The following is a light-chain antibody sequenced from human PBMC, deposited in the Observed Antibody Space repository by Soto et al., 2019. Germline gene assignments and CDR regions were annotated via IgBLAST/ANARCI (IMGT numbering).Light chain of an antibody. CDR1: QSVLYSPNNRNY. J-gene: IGKJ4*01. Sequence: DIVMTQSPDSLAVSLGERATINCKSSQSVLYSPNNRNYLAWHQQKPGQPPRVLFYWASSRASGVPDRFSASGSGTDSSLTISSLQAEDVAVYYCQQYYGPPLTFGGGTKVEIK. CDR2: WAS. CDR3: QQYYGPPLT. V-gene: IGKV4-1*01.